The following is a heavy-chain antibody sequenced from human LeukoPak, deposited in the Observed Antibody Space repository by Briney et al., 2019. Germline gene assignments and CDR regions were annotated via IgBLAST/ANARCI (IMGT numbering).Heavy chain of an antibody. D-gene: IGHD3-22*01. V-gene: IGHV3-30*01. J-gene: IGHJ5*01. CDR3: FTGSAYYYDS. CDR1: GFTFSRYA. Sequence: PGGSLRLSCAASGFTFSRYAMHWVRQAPGKGLEWVAVTSPDGNEKYYADSVKDRFTISGDNSKNTVFLQMNSLSTEDTAVYSCFTGSAYYYDSWGQGTLVTVSS. CDR2: TSPDGNEK.